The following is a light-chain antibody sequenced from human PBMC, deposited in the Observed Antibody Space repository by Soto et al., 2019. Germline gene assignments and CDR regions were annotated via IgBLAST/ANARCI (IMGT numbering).Light chain of an antibody. CDR1: SSNIGAGYD. CDR2: GDI. CDR3: QSYDSSLIGYV. J-gene: IGLJ1*01. Sequence: QSVLTQPPSVSGAPGQRVTISCTGNSSNIGAGYDVHWYQQLPGTAPKLLIYGDINRPSGVPDRFSGSKSGTSASLAITGLQAEDEAEYYCQSYDSSLIGYVFGTGTKVTVL. V-gene: IGLV1-40*01.